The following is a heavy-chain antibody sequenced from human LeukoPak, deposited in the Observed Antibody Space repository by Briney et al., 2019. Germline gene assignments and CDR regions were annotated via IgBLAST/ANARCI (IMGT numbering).Heavy chain of an antibody. CDR2: IYPGDSDT. CDR1: GYSFTSYW. D-gene: IGHD6-6*01. CDR3: ARRIGEQLGRGDYYYYMDV. Sequence: RGESLKISCKGSGYSFTSYWIGWVRQMPGKGLEWTGIIYPGDSDTRYSPSFQGQVTISADKSISTAYLQWSSLKASDTAMYYCARRIGEQLGRGDYYYYMDVWGKGTTVTVSS. V-gene: IGHV5-51*01. J-gene: IGHJ6*03.